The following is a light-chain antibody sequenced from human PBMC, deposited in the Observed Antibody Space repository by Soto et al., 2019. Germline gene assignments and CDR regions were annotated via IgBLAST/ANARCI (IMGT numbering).Light chain of an antibody. CDR1: QSVSSSY. Sequence: EIVLTKSPGTLSLFPGEIATLSCRASQSVSSSYIAWYQQKPGQAPRLLIYGASSRATGIPDRFSGSGSGTDFTLTISRLEPEDFAVYYCQQYGSSPLFPFGPGTKVDIK. CDR3: QQYGSSPLFP. CDR2: GAS. V-gene: IGKV3-20*01. J-gene: IGKJ3*01.